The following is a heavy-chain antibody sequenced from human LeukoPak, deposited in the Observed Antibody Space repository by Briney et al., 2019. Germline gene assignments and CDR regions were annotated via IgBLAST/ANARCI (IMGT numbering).Heavy chain of an antibody. J-gene: IGHJ6*02. D-gene: IGHD2-21*02. CDR3: ARDCRPYCASSSYYHMDV. Sequence: PGGSLRLYCAASGFTFSSYSMNWVRQAPGKRLEWLSYISGGSGSIIHADSVRGRFTISRDDAMNSLYLQMNSLRAEDTAVYYCARDCRPYCASSSYYHMDVWGQGTTVTVSS. CDR1: GFTFSSYS. CDR2: ISGGSGSI. V-gene: IGHV3-48*01.